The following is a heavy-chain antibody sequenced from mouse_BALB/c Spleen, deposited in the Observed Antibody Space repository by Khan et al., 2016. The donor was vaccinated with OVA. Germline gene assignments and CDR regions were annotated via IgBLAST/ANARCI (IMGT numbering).Heavy chain of an antibody. V-gene: IGHV2-9*02. J-gene: IGHJ1*01. D-gene: IGHD2-1*01. Sequence: QVQLKQSGPGLVAPSQSLSITCTVSGFSLTSYGVHWVRQPPGKGLEWLGVIWTGGSTTYNSALMSSLSISKDNSKSQVFLKMNSLQTDVTAMYYCARYKGNYGWYFDVWGEGTTVTVSS. CDR2: IWTGGST. CDR3: ARYKGNYGWYFDV. CDR1: GFSLTSYG.